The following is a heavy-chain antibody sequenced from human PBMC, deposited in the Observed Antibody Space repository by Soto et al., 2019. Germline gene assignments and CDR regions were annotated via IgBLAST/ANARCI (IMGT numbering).Heavy chain of an antibody. J-gene: IGHJ3*02. CDR3: ERDLRLVHDAFDI. Sequence: VQRVESGGGVVQPGRSLRLSCAASGFTFSSYGMHWVRQAPGKGLEWVAVIWYDGSNKYYADSVKGRFTISRDNSKDKRYLQMNSLRAEDTAVYYCERDLRLVHDAFDIWGQGTMVTVSP. CDR1: GFTFSSYG. D-gene: IGHD5-12*01. V-gene: IGHV3-33*01. CDR2: IWYDGSNK.